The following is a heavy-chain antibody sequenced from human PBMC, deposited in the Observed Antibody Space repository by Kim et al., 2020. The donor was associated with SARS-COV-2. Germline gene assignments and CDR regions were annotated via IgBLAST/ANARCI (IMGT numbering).Heavy chain of an antibody. CDR1: GYTFINYG. J-gene: IGHJ4*02. CDR3: ARDYCNGNNCYFFY. Sequence: SVKVSCKASGYTFINYGISWVRQAPGQGLEWMGWISGYNANRNYAQNFQARVAMTTDASTSTAYMELRGLRSDDTAVYYCARDYCNGNNCYFFYWGQGTLVTVSS. V-gene: IGHV1-18*04. D-gene: IGHD2-15*01. CDR2: ISGYNANR.